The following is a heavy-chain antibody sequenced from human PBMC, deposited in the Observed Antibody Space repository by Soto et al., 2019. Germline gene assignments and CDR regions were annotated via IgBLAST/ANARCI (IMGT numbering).Heavy chain of an antibody. CDR3: ARESRTIFGVVIIPGTNYGMDV. CDR2: INPSGGST. D-gene: IGHD3-3*01. J-gene: IGHJ6*02. CDR1: GYTFTSYY. Sequence: VASVKVSCKASGYTFTSYYMHWVRQAPGQGLEWMGIINPSGGSTSYAQKFQGRVTMTRDTSTSTVYMELSSLRSEDTAVYYCARESRTIFGVVIIPGTNYGMDVWGQGPTVTVSS. V-gene: IGHV1-46*01.